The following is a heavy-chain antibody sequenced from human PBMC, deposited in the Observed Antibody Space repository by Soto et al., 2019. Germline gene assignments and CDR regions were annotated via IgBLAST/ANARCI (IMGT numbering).Heavy chain of an antibody. CDR3: ASPRILKGAFDI. V-gene: IGHV4-59*01. Sequence: KTSETLSLTCTVSGGSISSYYWSWIRQPPGKGLEWIGYIYYSGSTNYNPSLKSRVTISVDTSKNQFSLKLSSVTAADTAVYYCASPRILKGAFDIWGQGTMVTVSS. D-gene: IGHD2-15*01. J-gene: IGHJ3*02. CDR1: GGSISSYY. CDR2: IYYSGST.